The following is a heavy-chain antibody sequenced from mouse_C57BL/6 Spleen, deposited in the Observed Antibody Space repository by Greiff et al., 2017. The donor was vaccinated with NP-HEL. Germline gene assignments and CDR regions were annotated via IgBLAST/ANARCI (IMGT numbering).Heavy chain of an antibody. V-gene: IGHV1-82*01. Sequence: VQLQQSGPELVKPGASVKISCKASGYAFSSSWMNWVKQRPGKGLEWIGRIYPGDGDTNYNGKFKGKATLTADKSSSTAYMQLSSLTSEDSAVYFCADSKGTSWFAYWGQGTLVTVSA. CDR3: ADSKGTSWFAY. CDR2: IYPGDGDT. J-gene: IGHJ3*01. CDR1: GYAFSSSW. D-gene: IGHD2-5*01.